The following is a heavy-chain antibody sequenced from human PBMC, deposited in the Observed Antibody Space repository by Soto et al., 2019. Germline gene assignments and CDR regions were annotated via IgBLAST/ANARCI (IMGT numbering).Heavy chain of an antibody. Sequence: ASLKVSCKAPGYSFTGYYMHWVRKAPGQGLEWMGWINPNSGGTNYAQKFQGRVTMTRDTPISTAYMELSRLRSDDTAVYYCARLSSTEIDYWGQGTLVTVSS. CDR3: ARLSSTEIDY. CDR2: INPNSGGT. V-gene: IGHV1-2*02. CDR1: GYSFTGYY. J-gene: IGHJ4*02. D-gene: IGHD2-2*01.